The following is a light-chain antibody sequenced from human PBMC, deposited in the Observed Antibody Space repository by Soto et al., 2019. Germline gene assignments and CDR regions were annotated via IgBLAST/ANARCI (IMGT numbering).Light chain of an antibody. V-gene: IGKV1-39*01. CDR1: QSITSY. CDR3: QQSYTTPWT. CDR2: AES. Sequence: DIQMTQSQYSLSASVGDRVTITCRASQSITSYLNWYQQKPGKAPQLLIYAESRLQSGVPSRFSGSGARIDFTLAISNLQPEDFASYFWQQSYTTPWTFGQETKVE. J-gene: IGKJ1*01.